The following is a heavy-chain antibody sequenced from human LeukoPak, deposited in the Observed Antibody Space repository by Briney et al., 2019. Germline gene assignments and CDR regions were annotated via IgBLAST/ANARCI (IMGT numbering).Heavy chain of an antibody. V-gene: IGHV4-61*01. CDR2: IYYDGGT. Sequence: SETLSLTCTASGGSVSSASYYWSWIRQPPRGGLEWIGFIYYDGGTSYNPSLKSRVTLSVDTSKNQFSLKLTSVTAADSALYFCARILVGATTDYWGQGTLVTVSS. D-gene: IGHD1-26*01. CDR1: GGSVSSASYY. J-gene: IGHJ4*02. CDR3: ARILVGATTDY.